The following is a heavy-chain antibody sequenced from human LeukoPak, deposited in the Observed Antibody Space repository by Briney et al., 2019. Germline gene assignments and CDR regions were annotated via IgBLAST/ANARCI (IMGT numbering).Heavy chain of an antibody. CDR3: AKGTRGYSYGYHFDY. V-gene: IGHV3-9*01. D-gene: IGHD5-18*01. Sequence: GGSLRLSCAASGFTFDDYAMHWVRQAPGKGLEWVSGISWNGGSIGYADSVKGRFTISRDNAKNSLYLRMNSLRAEDTALYYCAKGTRGYSYGYHFDYWGQGTLVTVSS. CDR2: ISWNGGSI. CDR1: GFTFDDYA. J-gene: IGHJ4*02.